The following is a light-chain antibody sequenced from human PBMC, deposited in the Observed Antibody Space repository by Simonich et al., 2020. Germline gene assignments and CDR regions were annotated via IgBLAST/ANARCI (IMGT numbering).Light chain of an antibody. Sequence: EIVMTQSPATLSVSPGERATLPSRASQSVSSNLAWYQQKPGQAPRLLIYGASTRATGIPARFSGRGYGTEFTLTISSLQSEDFAVYYCQQYNNWPPWTFGQGTKVEIK. J-gene: IGKJ1*01. CDR3: QQYNNWPPWT. CDR1: QSVSSN. CDR2: GAS. V-gene: IGKV3-15*01.